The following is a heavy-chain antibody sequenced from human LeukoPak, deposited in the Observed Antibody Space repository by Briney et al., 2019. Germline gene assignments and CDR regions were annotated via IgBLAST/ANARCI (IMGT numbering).Heavy chain of an antibody. V-gene: IGHV1-69*13. D-gene: IGHD1-26*01. J-gene: IGHJ4*02. CDR2: IIPIFGTA. CDR1: GGTFSSYA. Sequence: ASVKVSCKASGGTFSSYAISWVRQAPGQGLEWMGGIIPIFGTANYAQKFQGRVTITADESTSTAYMELSSLRSEDTAVYYCARDRVGATHYFDYWGQGTLVTVSS. CDR3: ARDRVGATHYFDY.